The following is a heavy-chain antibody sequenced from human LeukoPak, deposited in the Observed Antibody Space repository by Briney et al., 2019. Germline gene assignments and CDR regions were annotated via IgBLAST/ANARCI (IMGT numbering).Heavy chain of an antibody. V-gene: IGHV4-39*07. CDR2: IYYSGST. CDR3: ARGRGGVYCSGGSCYVLDY. J-gene: IGHJ4*02. D-gene: IGHD2-15*01. CDR1: GGSISSSSYY. Sequence: SETLSLTCTVSGGSISSSSYYWGWIRQPPGKGLEWIGSIYYSGSTYYNPSLKSRVTISVDTSKNQFSLKLSSVTAADTAVYYCARGRGGVYCSGGSCYVLDYWGQGTLVTVSS.